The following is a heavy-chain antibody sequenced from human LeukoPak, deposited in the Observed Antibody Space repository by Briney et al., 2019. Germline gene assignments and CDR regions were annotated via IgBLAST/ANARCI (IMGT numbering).Heavy chain of an antibody. CDR3: ARESGGWAVDY. J-gene: IGHJ4*02. V-gene: IGHV1-46*01. CDR2: IRPSGGST. D-gene: IGHD6-19*01. Sequence: ASVKVSCKASGYTFTNYYIHWVRQAPGQGLEWMGIIRPSGGSTSYAQKFQGRVTMTRDTSTSTVYMELSSLGSEDTAVYYCARESGGWAVDYWGQGTLVTVS. CDR1: GYTFTNYY.